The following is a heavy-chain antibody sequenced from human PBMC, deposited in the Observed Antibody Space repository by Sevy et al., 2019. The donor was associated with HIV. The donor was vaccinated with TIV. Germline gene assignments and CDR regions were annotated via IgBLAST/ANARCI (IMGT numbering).Heavy chain of an antibody. J-gene: IGHJ4*02. CDR2: ISYDGSNK. CDR1: GFTFSSYA. V-gene: IGHV3-30-3*01. Sequence: GGSLRLSCAASGFTFSSYALHWVRQAPGQGLEWVAVISYDGSNKYYSDSVKGRFTISRDNSTNTLYLQMDSLRAEDTAVYYCARDVRSNSWYSIDYWGQGILVTVSS. D-gene: IGHD6-13*01. CDR3: ARDVRSNSWYSIDY.